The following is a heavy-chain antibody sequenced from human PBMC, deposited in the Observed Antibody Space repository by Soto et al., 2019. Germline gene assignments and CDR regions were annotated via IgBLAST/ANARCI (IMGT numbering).Heavy chain of an antibody. CDR2: IYTGGTT. J-gene: IGHJ4*02. CDR1: GFTVTINY. V-gene: IGHV3-53*01. Sequence: EVQVVESGGGLIQPGGSPRLSCAVSGFTVTINYMSWVRQAPGKGLEWVSVIYTGGTTFYADSVKGRFTISRDTSRNTLYLQMNILRGEDTAVYYCHGYGHWGQGTLVTVSS. D-gene: IGHD5-12*01. CDR3: HGYGH.